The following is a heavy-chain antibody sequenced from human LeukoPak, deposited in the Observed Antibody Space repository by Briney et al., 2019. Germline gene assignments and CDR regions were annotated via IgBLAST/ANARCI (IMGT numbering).Heavy chain of an antibody. Sequence: GGSLRLSCAASGFTFSSYGMHWVRQAPGKGLEWVAVIWYDGSNKYYADSVKGRVTISRDNSKNTLYLQMNSLRAEETAVYSCAKGKSSTSIDYWGQGTLVPVSS. CDR3: AKGKSSTSIDY. CDR1: GFTFSSYG. D-gene: IGHD2-2*01. V-gene: IGHV3-33*06. J-gene: IGHJ4*02. CDR2: IWYDGSNK.